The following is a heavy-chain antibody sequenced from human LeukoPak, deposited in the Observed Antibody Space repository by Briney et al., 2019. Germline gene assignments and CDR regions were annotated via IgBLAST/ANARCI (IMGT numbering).Heavy chain of an antibody. CDR2: IRSAVETT. CDR3: AKHFCTGLDCSLFDS. Sequence: GGSLRLSCAASGFTMSHYGVSWVRQAPGKGLEWISGIRSAVETTHYADSVKGRFIISRDDSENALSLQLNSLRPEDTALYYCAKHFCTGLDCSLFDSWGQGTLVTVSS. D-gene: IGHD3/OR15-3a*01. J-gene: IGHJ4*02. CDR1: GFTMSHYG. V-gene: IGHV3-23*01.